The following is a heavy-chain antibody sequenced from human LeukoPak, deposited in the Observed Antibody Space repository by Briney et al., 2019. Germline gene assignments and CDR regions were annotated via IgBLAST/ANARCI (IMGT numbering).Heavy chain of an antibody. Sequence: SETLSLTCTVSGGSVSSGSYYWSWLRQPPGKGLEWIGYIYYSGSTNYNPSLKSRVTISVDTSKNQFSLKLSSVTAADTAVYYCARGGVVADYWGQGTLVTVSS. CDR3: ARGGVVADY. D-gene: IGHD3-3*01. CDR1: GGSVSSGSYY. J-gene: IGHJ4*02. V-gene: IGHV4-61*01. CDR2: IYYSGST.